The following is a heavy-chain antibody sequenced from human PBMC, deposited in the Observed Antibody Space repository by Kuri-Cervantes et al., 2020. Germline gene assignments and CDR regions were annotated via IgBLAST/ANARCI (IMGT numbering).Heavy chain of an antibody. Sequence: GESLKISCVASGFTFSTYAMSWVRQAPGKGLEWVSAIRGGSDSTFYADSAKGRFTISRDNSKNTLYLQMNSLRAEDTAVYYCAKGQIGQQLVLDYWGQGTLVTVSS. CDR3: AKGQIGQQLVLDY. V-gene: IGHV3-23*01. J-gene: IGHJ4*02. D-gene: IGHD6-13*01. CDR1: GFTFSTYA. CDR2: IRGGSDST.